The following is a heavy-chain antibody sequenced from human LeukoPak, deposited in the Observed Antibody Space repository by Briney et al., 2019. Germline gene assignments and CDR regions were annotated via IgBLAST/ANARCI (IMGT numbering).Heavy chain of an antibody. V-gene: IGHV4-59*08. Sequence: SETLSLTCTVSGSSISSYYWSWIRQPPGKGLEWIGYIYYSGYTNYNPSLKSRVTISVDTSKNQFSLKVSSVTAAATAVYYCARARPPPDYNVLKWFGEQGFDYWGQGTLVTVSS. CDR2: IYYSGYT. D-gene: IGHD3-10*01. J-gene: IGHJ4*02. CDR3: ARARPPPDYNVLKWFGEQGFDY. CDR1: GSSISSYY.